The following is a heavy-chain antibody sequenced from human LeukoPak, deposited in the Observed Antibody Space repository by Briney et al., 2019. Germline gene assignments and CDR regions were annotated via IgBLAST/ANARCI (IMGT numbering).Heavy chain of an antibody. CDR3: AREDYGDYEGYFDY. V-gene: IGHV3-30-3*01. J-gene: IGHJ4*02. D-gene: IGHD4-17*01. Sequence: PGGSLRLSCAASGFTVSSNYMSWVRQAPGKGLEWVAVISYDGSNKYYADSVKGRFTISRDNSKNTLYLQMNSLRAEDTAVYYCAREDYGDYEGYFDYWGQGTLVTVSS. CDR1: GFTVSSNY. CDR2: ISYDGSNK.